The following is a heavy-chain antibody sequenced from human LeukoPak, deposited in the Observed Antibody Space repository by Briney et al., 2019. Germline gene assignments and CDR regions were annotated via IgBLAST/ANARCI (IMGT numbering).Heavy chain of an antibody. V-gene: IGHV3-48*02. CDR3: ARVDDCGGDCYPRVGYYYYGMDA. Sequence: GGSLRLSCAASGFTFSSYSMNWVRQAPGKGLEWVSYISSSSSTIYYADSVKGRFTISRDNAKSSLYLQMNSLRDEDTAVYYCARVDDCGGDCYPRVGYYYYGMDAWGQGTTVTVSS. CDR2: ISSSSSTI. CDR1: GFTFSSYS. D-gene: IGHD2-21*02. J-gene: IGHJ6*02.